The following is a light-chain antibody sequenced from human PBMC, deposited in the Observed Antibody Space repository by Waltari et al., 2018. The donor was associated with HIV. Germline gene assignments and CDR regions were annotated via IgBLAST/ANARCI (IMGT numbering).Light chain of an antibody. V-gene: IGKV2-28*01. Sequence: DIVMTQSPLSLPVTPGEPASISCRSSQSLLHSNGYHYLDWYLQKPGQSPQLLSYLGAKRATGVPDRFNGSGAGTDDRLKSSGEEAEDVWEDYYMRALQTPRTLGRGTKVESK. CDR2: LGA. J-gene: IGKJ4*01. CDR1: QSLLHSNGYHY. CDR3: MRALQTPRT.